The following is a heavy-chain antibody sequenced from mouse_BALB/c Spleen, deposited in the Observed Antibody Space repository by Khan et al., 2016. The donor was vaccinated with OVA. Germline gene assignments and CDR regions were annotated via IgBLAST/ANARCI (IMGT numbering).Heavy chain of an antibody. CDR3: TRAGWAACAD. J-gene: IGHJ3*01. CDR1: GYTFTSYY. V-gene: IGHV1S81*02. CDR2: INPSDGGT. D-gene: IGHD1-1*02. Sequence: QVQLQQPGAELVKPGASVKLSCKASGYTFTSYYMYWVKQRPGQGLEWIGGINPSDGGTNFNEKFKSKATLTVDKSSSTAYMQLSSLTSEDSAVYYCTRAGWAACADWGQGTLVTVSA.